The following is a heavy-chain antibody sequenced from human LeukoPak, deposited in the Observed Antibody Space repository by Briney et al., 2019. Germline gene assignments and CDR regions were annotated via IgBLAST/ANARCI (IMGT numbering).Heavy chain of an antibody. CDR3: ARDDHLGDAFDI. V-gene: IGHV1-69*04. CDR1: GGTFSSYA. D-gene: IGHD1-14*01. J-gene: IGHJ3*02. CDR2: IIPILGIA. Sequence: ASVKVSCKASGGTFSSYAISWVRQAPGQGLEWMGRIIPILGIANYAQKFQGRVTITTDESTSTAYMELSSLRSEDTAVYYCARDDHLGDAFDIWGQGTMVTVSS.